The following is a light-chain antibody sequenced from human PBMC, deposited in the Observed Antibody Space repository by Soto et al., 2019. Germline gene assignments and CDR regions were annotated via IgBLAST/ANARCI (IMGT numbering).Light chain of an antibody. CDR3: QQYYSTPWT. CDR2: WAS. J-gene: IGKJ1*01. Sequence: DIVMTQSPESLAVSLGERATINCKSSQSLLYSPNDKTYLAWYQQNPGQPPKLLIYWASTRESGVPDRFRGSGSGTDFTLTISSLRAEDVAVYYCQQYYSTPWTFGQGTKVEIK. V-gene: IGKV4-1*01. CDR1: QSLLYSPNDKTY.